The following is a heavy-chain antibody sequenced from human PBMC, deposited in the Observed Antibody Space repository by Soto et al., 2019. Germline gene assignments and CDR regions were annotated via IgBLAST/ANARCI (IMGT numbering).Heavy chain of an antibody. V-gene: IGHV3-23*01. CDR1: GFTFSSYA. CDR2: ISGSGGST. J-gene: IGHJ4*02. Sequence: GGSLRLSCAASGFTFSSYAMSWVRQAPGKGLEWVSAISGSGGSTYYADSVKGRFTISRDNSKNTLYLQMNSLRAEDTAVYYCAKRGTGAAAGTTEFDYWGQGTLVTVSS. CDR3: AKRGTGAAAGTTEFDY. D-gene: IGHD6-13*01.